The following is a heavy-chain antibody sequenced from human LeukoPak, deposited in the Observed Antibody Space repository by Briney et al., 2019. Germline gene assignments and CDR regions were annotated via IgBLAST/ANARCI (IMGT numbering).Heavy chain of an antibody. CDR3: ARRSSYGGLLDYYYYMDV. CDR2: INHSGST. V-gene: IGHV4-34*01. J-gene: IGHJ6*03. Sequence: SETLSLTCAVYGGSFSGYYWSWIRQPPGKGLEWIGEINHSGSTNYNPSLKGRVTISVDTSKNQFSLKLSSVTAADTAVYYCARRSSYGGLLDYYYYMDVWGKGTTVTISS. D-gene: IGHD4-23*01. CDR1: GGSFSGYY.